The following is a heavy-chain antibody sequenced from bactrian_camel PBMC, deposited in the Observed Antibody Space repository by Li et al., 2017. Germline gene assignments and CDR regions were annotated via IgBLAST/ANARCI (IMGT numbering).Heavy chain of an antibody. CDR3: AADGGAWSSSKLRLGDFQF. D-gene: IGHD1*01. Sequence: QLVESGGGSVQAGGSLRLSCAATGDIGRSSCMAWFRQSPGKERERVASIESDGSTKYADSVKGRFAISKDNPKTTLYLQMNSLKPEDTAMYYCAADGGAWSSSKLRLGDFQFWGQGTQVTVS. CDR2: IESDGST. J-gene: IGHJ4*01. CDR1: GDIGRSSC. V-gene: IGHV3S53*01.